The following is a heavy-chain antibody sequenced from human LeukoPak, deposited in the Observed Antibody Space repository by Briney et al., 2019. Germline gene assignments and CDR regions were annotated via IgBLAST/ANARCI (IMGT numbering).Heavy chain of an antibody. Sequence: GGSLRLSCAASGFTFSSYAMSWLRQAPGKGLEWVSTISGSGSSTYYADSVKGRFTISRDNSKNTLYLQMNSLRAEDTAVYYCARGLMVGATDAFDIWGQGTMVTVSS. V-gene: IGHV3-23*01. CDR1: GFTFSSYA. D-gene: IGHD1-26*01. CDR3: ARGLMVGATDAFDI. J-gene: IGHJ3*02. CDR2: ISGSGSST.